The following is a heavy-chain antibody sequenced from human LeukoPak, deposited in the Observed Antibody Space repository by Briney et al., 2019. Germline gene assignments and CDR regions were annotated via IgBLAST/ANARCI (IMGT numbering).Heavy chain of an antibody. CDR2: IWYDGSNQ. Sequence: GGSLRLSCAASGFSFNNFGMYWVRQAPGKGLEWVAVIWYDGSNQYYGDSVKGRFTISRDNSKNTLYLQMNSLRAEDTAVYYCARDGWLGGSYSVDYWGQGTLVTVS. J-gene: IGHJ4*02. CDR3: ARDGWLGGSYSVDY. CDR1: GFSFNNFG. D-gene: IGHD1-26*01. V-gene: IGHV3-33*01.